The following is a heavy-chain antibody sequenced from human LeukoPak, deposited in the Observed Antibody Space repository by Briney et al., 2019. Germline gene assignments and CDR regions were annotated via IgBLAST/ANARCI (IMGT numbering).Heavy chain of an antibody. CDR1: GFTFSSYS. V-gene: IGHV3-64D*09. CDR2: LSHNGGNT. CDR3: VKNDYGSGGYLELDH. D-gene: IGHD3-10*01. J-gene: IGHJ4*02. Sequence: GGSLRLSCAASGFTFSSYSMNWVRQAPGKGLEYVSGLSHNGGNTYYADSVKGRFTISRDNSRNTLYLQMSSLRDADTAVYYCVKNDYGSGGYLELDHWGQGTLVTVSS.